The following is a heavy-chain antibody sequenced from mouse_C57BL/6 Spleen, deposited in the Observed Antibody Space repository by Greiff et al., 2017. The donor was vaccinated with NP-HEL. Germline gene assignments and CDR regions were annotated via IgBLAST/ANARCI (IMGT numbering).Heavy chain of an antibody. V-gene: IGHV1-80*01. CDR2: IYPGDGDT. CDR3: ARSDSNLWFAY. CDR1: GYAFSSYW. Sequence: VQLQQSGAELVKPGASVKISCKASGYAFSSYWMNWVKQRPGKGLEWIGQIYPGDGDTNYNGKFKGKATLTADKSSSTADMQLSSLTSEDSAVYFCARSDSNLWFAYWGQGTLVTVSA. J-gene: IGHJ3*01. D-gene: IGHD2-5*01.